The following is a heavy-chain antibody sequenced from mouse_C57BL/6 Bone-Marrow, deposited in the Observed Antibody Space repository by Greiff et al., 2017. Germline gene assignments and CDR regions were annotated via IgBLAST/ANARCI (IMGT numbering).Heavy chain of an antibody. CDR3: TRGVCDGYYRY. J-gene: IGHJ2*01. D-gene: IGHD2-3*01. Sequence: VQLQQSGTVLARPGASVKMSCKTTGYTFTSYWMHWVKQRPGQGLEWIGAIYPGNSDTSYNQKFKGKAKLTAVTSASTAYMGLSSLTNEDSAVYYCTRGVCDGYYRYWGQGTTLTVSS. CDR2: IYPGNSDT. V-gene: IGHV1-5*01. CDR1: GYTFTSYW.